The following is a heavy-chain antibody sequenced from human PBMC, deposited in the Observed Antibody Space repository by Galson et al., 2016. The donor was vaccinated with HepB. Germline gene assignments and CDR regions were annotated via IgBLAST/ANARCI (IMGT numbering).Heavy chain of an antibody. D-gene: IGHD5-24*01. J-gene: IGHJ4*02. V-gene: IGHV3-23*01. CDR1: GFTLSSYA. CDR2: ISGTGGTT. Sequence: SLRLSCAASGFTLSSYAMSWVRQAPGKGLQWVTSISGTGGTTYYADSLKGRFTISRDNSKSTKYLQMNGLRAEDTALYYCARDGYNYGPLDSWGQGALVIVSS. CDR3: ARDGYNYGPLDS.